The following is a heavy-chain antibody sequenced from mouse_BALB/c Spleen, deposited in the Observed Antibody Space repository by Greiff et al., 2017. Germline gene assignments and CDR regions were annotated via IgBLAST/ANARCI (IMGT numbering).Heavy chain of an antibody. CDR2: ISDGGSYT. J-gene: IGHJ3*01. CDR1: GFTFSDYY. CDR3: AREKGGFAY. Sequence: EVMLVESGGGLVKPGGSLKLSCAASGFTFSDYYMYWVRQTPEKRLEWVATISDGGSYTYYPDSVKGRFTISRDNAKNNLYLQMSSLKSEDTAMYYCAREKGGFAYWGQGTLVTVSA. V-gene: IGHV5-4*02.